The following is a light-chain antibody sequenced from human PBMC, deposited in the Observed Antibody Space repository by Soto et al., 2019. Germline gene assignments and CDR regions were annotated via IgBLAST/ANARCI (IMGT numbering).Light chain of an antibody. CDR3: QQYKSYPYT. Sequence: DIQMTQSPSTLSASVGDRVTITCRASQSISSWLAWYQQKPGKAPKLLMYKASSLQSGVPSRFSGSGSGTEFTLTNSSLQPDDFATYYCQQYKSYPYTFGQGTKLEI. CDR1: QSISSW. V-gene: IGKV1-5*03. CDR2: KAS. J-gene: IGKJ2*01.